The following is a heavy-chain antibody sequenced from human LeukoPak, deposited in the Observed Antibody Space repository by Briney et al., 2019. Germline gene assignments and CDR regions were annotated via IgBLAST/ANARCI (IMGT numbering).Heavy chain of an antibody. V-gene: IGHV1-8*03. CDR1: GYTFTSYD. Sequence: ASVKVSCKASGYTFTSYDINWVRQATGQGLEWMGWMNPNSGNTGYAQKFQGRVTITRNTSISTAYMELSSLRSEDTAVYYCALLGSHYYYYYMDVWGKGTTVTVSS. D-gene: IGHD2-8*02. J-gene: IGHJ6*03. CDR3: ALLGSHYYYYYMDV. CDR2: MNPNSGNT.